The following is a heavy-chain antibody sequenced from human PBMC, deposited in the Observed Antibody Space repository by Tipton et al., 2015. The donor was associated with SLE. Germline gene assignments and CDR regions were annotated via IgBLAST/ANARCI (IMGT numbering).Heavy chain of an antibody. Sequence: TLSLTCTVSGGSISGYYWSWIRQPAGKGLEWIGRVYSSGSTIYNPSIKSRITLSLDTSKNQFSLRVNSATAADTAVYYCARGLRGVMTGDWFDPWGQGTLVTVSS. CDR2: VYSSGST. D-gene: IGHD3-16*01. CDR3: ARGLRGVMTGDWFDP. V-gene: IGHV4-4*07. J-gene: IGHJ5*02. CDR1: GGSISGYY.